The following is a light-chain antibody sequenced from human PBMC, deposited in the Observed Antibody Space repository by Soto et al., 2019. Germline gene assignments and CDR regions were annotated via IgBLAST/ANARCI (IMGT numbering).Light chain of an antibody. CDR1: SSDVGGYNY. Sequence: QSVLTQPSPVSGSPGQSITLSCTGNSSDVGGYNYVSWYQQHPGKAPKFMIYDVSNRPSGVSNRFSGSKSGNTASLTISGLQAEDEADYYCSSYTTSNTRQIVFGTGTKVTV. J-gene: IGLJ1*01. V-gene: IGLV2-14*01. CDR3: SSYTTSNTRQIV. CDR2: DVS.